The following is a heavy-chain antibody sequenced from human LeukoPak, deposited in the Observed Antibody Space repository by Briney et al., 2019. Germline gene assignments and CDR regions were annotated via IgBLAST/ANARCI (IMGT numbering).Heavy chain of an antibody. Sequence: PGGSLRLSCAASGFTFSSYGMHWVRQAPGKGLEWVAVISYDGSNKYYADSVKGRFTISRDNSKNTLYLQMNSLTAEDTAVYYCAKDKGGESAAGDYWGQGTLVTVSS. D-gene: IGHD6-13*01. CDR2: ISYDGSNK. CDR1: GFTFSSYG. J-gene: IGHJ4*02. V-gene: IGHV3-30*18. CDR3: AKDKGGESAAGDY.